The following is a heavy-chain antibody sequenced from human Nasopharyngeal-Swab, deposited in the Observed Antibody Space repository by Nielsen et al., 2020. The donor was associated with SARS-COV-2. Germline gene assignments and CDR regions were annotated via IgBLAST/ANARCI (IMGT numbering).Heavy chain of an antibody. CDR3: ARDSGTSPWGPDAFDI. CDR2: TYYSGST. D-gene: IGHD7-27*01. Sequence: WIRQPPGKGLEWIGYTYYSGSTNYNPSLRSRVTISVDTSKNQFSLKLSSVTAADTAVYYCARDSGTSPWGPDAFDIWGQGTMVTVSS. V-gene: IGHV4-59*01. J-gene: IGHJ3*02.